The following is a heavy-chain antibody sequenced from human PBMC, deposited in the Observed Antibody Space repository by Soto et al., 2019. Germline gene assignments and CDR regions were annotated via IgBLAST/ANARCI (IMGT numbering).Heavy chain of an antibody. CDR3: ARVNYGDYYYGMDV. J-gene: IGHJ6*02. Sequence: SETLSLTCTVSGGSINYSYWTWIRQPPGKGLEWIGYISYTGSANYNASLKGRLTISVDTSKNQFSLKLSSVTAADTALYYCARVNYGDYYYGMDVWGQGTTVTVSS. D-gene: IGHD4-17*01. V-gene: IGHV4-59*01. CDR1: GGSINYSY. CDR2: ISYTGSA.